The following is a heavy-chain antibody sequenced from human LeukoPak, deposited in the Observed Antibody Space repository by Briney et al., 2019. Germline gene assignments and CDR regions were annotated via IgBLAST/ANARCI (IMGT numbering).Heavy chain of an antibody. J-gene: IGHJ4*02. Sequence: GGSLRLSCAASGFTFSSYVMSWVRQAPGKGLEWVSTISGRGDFTYYADSVKGRFTISRDNSKNTLYLQMNSLRAEDTAVYYCARGFWSGYHFFDHWGQGTLVTISS. D-gene: IGHD3-3*01. V-gene: IGHV3-23*01. CDR3: ARGFWSGYHFFDH. CDR2: ISGRGDFT. CDR1: GFTFSSYV.